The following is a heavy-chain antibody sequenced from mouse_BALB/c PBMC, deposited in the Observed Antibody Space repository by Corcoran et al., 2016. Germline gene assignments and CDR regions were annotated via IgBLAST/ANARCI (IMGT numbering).Heavy chain of an antibody. CDR2: IYPGSGNT. J-gene: IGHJ2*01. CDR1: GYTFTDYY. V-gene: IGHV1-84*02. CDR3: ARGYGNYYFDY. D-gene: IGHD2-10*02. Sequence: QIQLQQSGPELVKPGASVKRSCKASGYTFTDYYINWVKQKPGQGLEWIGWIYPGSGNTKYNEKFKGKATLTVDTSSSTAYMQLSSLTSEDTAVYFCARGYGNYYFDYWGQGTTLTVSS.